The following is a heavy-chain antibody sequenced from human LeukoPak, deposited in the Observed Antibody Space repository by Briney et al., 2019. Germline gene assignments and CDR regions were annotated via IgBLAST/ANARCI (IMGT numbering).Heavy chain of an antibody. CDR3: ASDDY. Sequence: PSQTLSLTCTVSGGSITSDSYHWGWIRHPPGKGLEWIGSLSYRWGTYYNPSLKRRVTILLQTSKNQFSLKLISMTAEDPVVYYCASDDYWGQGALGNVSS. CDR1: GGSITSDSYH. CDR2: LSYRWGT. J-gene: IGHJ4*02. V-gene: IGHV4-39*01.